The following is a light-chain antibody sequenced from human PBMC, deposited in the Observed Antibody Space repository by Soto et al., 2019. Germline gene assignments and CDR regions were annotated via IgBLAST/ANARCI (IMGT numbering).Light chain of an antibody. Sequence: QSVLTQPASVSGSPGQSITISCTGTSSDVASYNLVSWYQQHPGKVPQLIIYEVNKRPSGVSNRFSGSKSGDTASLTISGLRAEDEADYYCCSYAGTSTFIFGGGTKLTVL. CDR3: CSYAGTSTFI. J-gene: IGLJ2*01. CDR1: SSDVASYNL. V-gene: IGLV2-23*02. CDR2: EVN.